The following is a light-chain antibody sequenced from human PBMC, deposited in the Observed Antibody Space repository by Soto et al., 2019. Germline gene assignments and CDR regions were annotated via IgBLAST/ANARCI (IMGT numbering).Light chain of an antibody. V-gene: IGLV2-18*02. CDR2: EVN. Sequence: QSLLTQPPSVSGSPGQSVAVSCTGTSSDVGSHDRVSWYQQPPGTAPKLIIYEVNNRPSGVPDRFSGSKSGNTASLTISGLQAEDEADYYCSSFTTSTTYVFGTGTKVTVL. CDR3: SSFTTSTTYV. CDR1: SSDVGSHDR. J-gene: IGLJ1*01.